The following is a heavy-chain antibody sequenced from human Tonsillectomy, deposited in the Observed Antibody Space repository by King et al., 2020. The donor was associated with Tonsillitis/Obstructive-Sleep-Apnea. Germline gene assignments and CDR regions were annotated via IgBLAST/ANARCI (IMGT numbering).Heavy chain of an antibody. CDR3: ARGGYDTREYYYYYMDV. CDR2: IYHSGST. CDR1: GGSISGYY. D-gene: IGHD5-12*01. Sequence: QLQESGPGLVKPSETLSLTCTVSGGSISGYYWSWIRQPPGKGLEWIGYIYHSGSTNYNPPLKIRVTISVDTSKNQFSLKVSSVTAADTAVYYCARGGYDTREYYYYYMDVWGKGTTVTVSS. V-gene: IGHV4-59*01. J-gene: IGHJ6*03.